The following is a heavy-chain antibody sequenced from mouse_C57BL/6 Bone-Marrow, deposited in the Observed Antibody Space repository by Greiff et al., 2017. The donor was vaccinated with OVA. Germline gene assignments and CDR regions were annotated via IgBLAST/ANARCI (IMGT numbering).Heavy chain of an antibody. J-gene: IGHJ4*01. V-gene: IGHV1-42*01. CDR2: INPSTGGT. D-gene: IGHD1-1*01. Sequence: EVQLQQSGPELVKPGASVKISCKASGYSFTGYYMNWVKQSPEKSLEWIGEINPSTGGTTYNQKFKAKATLTVDKSSSTAYMQLKSLTSEDSAVYYCAGITTVVATDAMDYWGQGTSVTVSS. CDR1: GYSFTGYY. CDR3: AGITTVVATDAMDY.